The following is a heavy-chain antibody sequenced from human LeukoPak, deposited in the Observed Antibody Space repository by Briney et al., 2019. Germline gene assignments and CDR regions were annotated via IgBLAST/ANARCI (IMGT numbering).Heavy chain of an antibody. CDR1: GFTFSSYE. D-gene: IGHD4-17*01. CDR3: ARGVNGDSRFDP. J-gene: IGHJ5*02. Sequence: GGSLRLSCAASGFTFSSYEMNWVRQAPGKGLEWVSYISNSGSTIYYADSVKGRFTVSRDNVKNTLYLQMNSLRAEDTAVYYCARGVNGDSRFDPWGQGSLVTVSS. CDR2: ISNSGSTI. V-gene: IGHV3-48*03.